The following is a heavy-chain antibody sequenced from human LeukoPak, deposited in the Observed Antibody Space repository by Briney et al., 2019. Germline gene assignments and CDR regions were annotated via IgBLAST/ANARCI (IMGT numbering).Heavy chain of an antibody. CDR2: ISGSGSST. V-gene: IGHV3-23*01. J-gene: IGHJ4*02. CDR1: GFTFSSYA. Sequence: GGSLRLSCAASGFTFSSYAMSWVRQAPGKGLEWVSTISGSGSSTYYADSVKGRFTISRDNSKNTLYLQMNSLRAEDTAVYYCAKDQQRYCSGGSCLNSFDYWGQGTLVTVSS. CDR3: AKDQQRYCSGGSCLNSFDY. D-gene: IGHD2-15*01.